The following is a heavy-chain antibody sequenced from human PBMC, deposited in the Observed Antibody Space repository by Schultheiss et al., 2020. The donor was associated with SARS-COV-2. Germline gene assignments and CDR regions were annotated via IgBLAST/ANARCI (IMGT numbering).Heavy chain of an antibody. CDR3: AKPSLEWLSGALAA. D-gene: IGHD3-3*01. CDR1: GFTFSSYG. CDR2: IWYDGSNK. V-gene: IGHV3-30*02. Sequence: GGSLRLSCAASGFTFSSYGMHWVRQAPGKGLEWVAVIWYDGSNKYYADSVKGRFTISRDNSKNTLHLQMNSLRAEDTAVYFCAKPSLEWLSGALAAWGQGTMVTVSS. J-gene: IGHJ3*01.